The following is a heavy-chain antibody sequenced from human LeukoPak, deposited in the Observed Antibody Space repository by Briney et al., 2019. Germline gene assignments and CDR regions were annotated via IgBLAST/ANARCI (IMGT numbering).Heavy chain of an antibody. J-gene: IGHJ4*02. CDR2: IYYSGST. V-gene: IGHV4-59*08. Sequence: PSETLSLTCTVSGGSIRSYWWSWIRQPPGKGLEWIGYIYYSGSTNYNPSLKSRVTISVDTSKNQFSLKLTSVTAADTAMYYCARYDSSSGDYFDYWGQGALVTVSS. D-gene: IGHD6-6*01. CDR1: GGSIRSYW. CDR3: ARYDSSSGDYFDY.